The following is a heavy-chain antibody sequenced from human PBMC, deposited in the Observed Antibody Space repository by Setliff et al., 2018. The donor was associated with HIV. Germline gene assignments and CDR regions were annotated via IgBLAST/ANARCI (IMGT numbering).Heavy chain of an antibody. V-gene: IGHV4-38-2*02. Sequence: SETLSLTCTVSGFSITRSYYWGWMRQPPGKGLEWIGSIYHDGTTHYNPSLKSRVTLSVDTSKNQFSLKLSSVTAADTAVYYCARGSLYSSSSCFDYWGQGTLVTVS. CDR3: ARGSLYSSSSCFDY. D-gene: IGHD6-13*01. CDR2: IYHDGTT. J-gene: IGHJ4*02. CDR1: GFSITRSYY.